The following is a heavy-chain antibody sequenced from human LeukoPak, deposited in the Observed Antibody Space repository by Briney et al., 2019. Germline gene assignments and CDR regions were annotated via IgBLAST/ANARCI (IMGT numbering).Heavy chain of an antibody. V-gene: IGHV3-23*01. D-gene: IGHD6-13*01. CDR3: AILYSSSWYVGY. J-gene: IGHJ4*02. CDR1: GFTFSSYA. CDR2: ISGSGGST. Sequence: GGSLRLSCAASGFTFSSYAMSWVRQAPGKGLEWVSGISGSGGSTYYADFVKGRFTITRDNSKNTPYLQMNSLRAEDTAVCYCAILYSSSWYVGYWGQGTLVTVSS.